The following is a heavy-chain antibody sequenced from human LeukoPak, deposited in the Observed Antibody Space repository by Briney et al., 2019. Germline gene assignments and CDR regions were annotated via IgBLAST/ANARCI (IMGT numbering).Heavy chain of an antibody. V-gene: IGHV4-59*11. Sequence: SETLSLTCTVSGGSISSHYWSWIRQPPGKGLEGIGYIYYSGSTNYNPSLKSRVTISVDTSKNQFSLKLSSVTAADTAVYYCARGDIRRGYSGSYFAYWGQGTLATVSS. CDR3: ARGDIRRGYSGSYFAY. CDR1: GGSISSHY. CDR2: IYYSGST. D-gene: IGHD1-26*01. J-gene: IGHJ4*02.